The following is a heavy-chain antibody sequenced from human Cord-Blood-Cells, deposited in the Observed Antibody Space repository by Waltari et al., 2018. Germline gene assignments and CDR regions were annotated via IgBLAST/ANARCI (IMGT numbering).Heavy chain of an antibody. CDR3: ARVLARGNYVVAFDI. J-gene: IGHJ3*02. CDR2: INPNSGRT. Sequence: QVQLVQSGAEVKKPGASVKVSCKASGYTFTGYYMHWVRQAPGQGLEWMGWINPNSGRTNYAQKFQGRVTMTRDTSISTAYMELSRLRSDDTAVYYCARVLARGNYVVAFDIWGQGTMVTVSS. V-gene: IGHV1-2*02. CDR1: GYTFTGYY. D-gene: IGHD4-4*01.